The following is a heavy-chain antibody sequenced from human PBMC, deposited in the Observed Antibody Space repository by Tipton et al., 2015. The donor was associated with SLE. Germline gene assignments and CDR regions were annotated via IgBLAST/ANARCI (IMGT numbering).Heavy chain of an antibody. V-gene: IGHV4-59*08. Sequence: TLSLTCSVSGVSITNFSWGWIRQPPGEGLESIGSIYYSGSPSYNPSLRSRVTISVDTSRNQLSLELNSVTAADTAVYYCARTNRLPYRVYFDSWGQGALVTVSS. CDR2: IYYSGSP. J-gene: IGHJ4*02. CDR1: GVSITNFS. CDR3: ARTNRLPYRVYFDS. D-gene: IGHD1-14*01.